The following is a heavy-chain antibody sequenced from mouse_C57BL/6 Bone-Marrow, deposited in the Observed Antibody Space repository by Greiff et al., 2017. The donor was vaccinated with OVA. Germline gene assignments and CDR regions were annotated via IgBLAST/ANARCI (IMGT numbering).Heavy chain of an antibody. Sequence: EVKLVESGGDLVKPGGSLKLSCAASGFTFSSYGMSWVRQTPDKRLEWVATISSGGSYTYYPDSVKGRFTISRENAKNTLYLQMSSLKSEDTAMYYCARLYDGPYWYFDVWGTGTTVTVSS. D-gene: IGHD2-3*01. CDR1: GFTFSSYG. V-gene: IGHV5-6*01. CDR3: ARLYDGPYWYFDV. CDR2: ISSGGSYT. J-gene: IGHJ1*03.